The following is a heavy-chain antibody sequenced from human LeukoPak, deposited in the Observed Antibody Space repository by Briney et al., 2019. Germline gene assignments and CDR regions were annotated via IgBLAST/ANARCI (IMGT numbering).Heavy chain of an antibody. CDR1: GGSFSGYY. Sequence: SETLSLTCAVYGGSFSGYYWSWIRQPPGKGLEWIGEINHSGSTNYNPSLKSRVTISVDTSKNQFSLKLSSVTAADTAVYYCARIVLDTARPYYFDYWGQGTLVTVSS. CDR2: INHSGST. CDR3: ARIVLDTARPYYFDY. V-gene: IGHV4-34*01. D-gene: IGHD5-18*01. J-gene: IGHJ4*02.